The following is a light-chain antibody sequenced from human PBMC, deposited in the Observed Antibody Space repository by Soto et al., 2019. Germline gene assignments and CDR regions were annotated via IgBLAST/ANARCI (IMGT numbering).Light chain of an antibody. V-gene: IGKV3-20*01. J-gene: IGKJ5*01. CDR2: GAS. CDR3: QQYGSSPPIT. Sequence: IVLTQSPGPMSLSPGERVTLSCRASQTVTRSYLAWYQQKPGQAPRLLIYGASIRATGIPDRFSGSGSGTDFTLTISRLEPEDFAVYYCQQYGSSPPITFGQGTRLEIK. CDR1: QTVTRSY.